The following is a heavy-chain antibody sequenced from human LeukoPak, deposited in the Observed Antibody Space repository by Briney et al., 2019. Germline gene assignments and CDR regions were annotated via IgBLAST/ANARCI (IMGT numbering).Heavy chain of an antibody. J-gene: IGHJ5*02. D-gene: IGHD3-22*01. V-gene: IGHV1-2*02. CDR1: GYTFTGNY. Sequence: GASVKVSCKASGYTFTGNYMHWVRQAPGQGLEWMGWINPNSGGTNYAQKFQGRVTMTRDTSISTAYMELSRLRSDDTAVYYCARARRITMIVVANNWFDPWGQGTLVTVSS. CDR2: INPNSGGT. CDR3: ARARRITMIVVANNWFDP.